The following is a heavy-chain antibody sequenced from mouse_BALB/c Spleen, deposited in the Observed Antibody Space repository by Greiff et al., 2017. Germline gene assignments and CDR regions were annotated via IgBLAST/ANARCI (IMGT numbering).Heavy chain of an antibody. Sequence: EVKLMESGPSLVKPSQTLSLTCSVTGDSITSGYWNWIRKFPGNKLEYMGYISYSGSTYYNPSLKSRISITRDTSKNQYYLQLNSVTTEDTATYYCARSGGYDVGLYYFDYWGQGTTLTVSS. D-gene: IGHD2-2*01. CDR3: ARSGGYDVGLYYFDY. J-gene: IGHJ2*01. V-gene: IGHV3-8*02. CDR2: ISYSGST. CDR1: GDSITSGY.